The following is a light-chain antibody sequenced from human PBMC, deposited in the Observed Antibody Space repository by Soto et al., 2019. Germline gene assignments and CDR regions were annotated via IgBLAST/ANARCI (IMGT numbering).Light chain of an antibody. J-gene: IGLJ2*01. CDR3: SSYSNTSPVV. V-gene: IGLV2-14*01. CDR1: SSDVGGYDY. CDR2: DVT. Sequence: QSVLTQPASVSGSPGQSITISCTGTSSDVGGYDYVSWYQQHPNKGPKLMIYDVTRRPSGVSNRFSGSKSGNTASLTISGLQADDEADYYCSSYSNTSPVVFGGGTKVTVL.